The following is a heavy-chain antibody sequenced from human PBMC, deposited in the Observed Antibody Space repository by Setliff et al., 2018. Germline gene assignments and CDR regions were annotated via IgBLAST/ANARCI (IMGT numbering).Heavy chain of an antibody. D-gene: IGHD3-16*01. CDR2: IYYSGSI. J-gene: IGHJ4*02. CDR3: ARLRGAFDY. V-gene: IGHV4-38-2*01. CDR1: GYFISSGYY. Sequence: SETLSLTCAVSGYFISSGYYWGWIRQPPGKGLEWIGYIYYSGSINYNPSLKSRVTISVDTSKNQFSLRLNSATAADTAVYYCARLRGAFDYWGQGTLVTVSS.